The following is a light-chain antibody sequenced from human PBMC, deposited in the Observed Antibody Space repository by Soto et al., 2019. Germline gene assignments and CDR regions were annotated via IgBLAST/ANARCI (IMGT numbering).Light chain of an antibody. CDR3: QQYDNAPPWT. J-gene: IGKJ1*01. CDR1: HNVDSRY. Sequence: EIVMTQSPPTLSVSPGERATLSCRASHNVDSRYLAWYQQRPGQAPRLVIFGASTRAPGIPDRFSGSGSGTDFTLTISGLEPEDFAVYYCQQYDNAPPWTFGPGTKVDIK. CDR2: GAS. V-gene: IGKV3-20*01.